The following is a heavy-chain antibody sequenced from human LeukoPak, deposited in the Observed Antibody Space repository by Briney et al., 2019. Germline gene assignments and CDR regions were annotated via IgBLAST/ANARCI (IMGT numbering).Heavy chain of an antibody. J-gene: IGHJ6*04. V-gene: IGHV3-74*01. Sequence: GGSLRLSCAASGFTFSSYWMHWVRQAPGKGLVWVSRINSDGSSTSYADSVKGRFTISRDNAKNTLYLQMNSLRAEDTAVYYCARDRSSSWYNYNYYYGMDVWGKGTTDTVSS. CDR2: INSDGSST. CDR1: GFTFSSYW. CDR3: ARDRSSSWYNYNYYYGMDV. D-gene: IGHD6-13*01.